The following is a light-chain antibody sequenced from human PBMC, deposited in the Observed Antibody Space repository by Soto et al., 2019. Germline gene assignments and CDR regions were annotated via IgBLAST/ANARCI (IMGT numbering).Light chain of an antibody. CDR1: QTISNT. V-gene: IGKV3-20*01. Sequence: VMTQSPATLSVSPGDKVSLSCRANQTISNTLAWYQQKPGQAPRLLIYGASSRATGIPDRFSGSGSGTDFTLTISRLEPEDFAVYYCQQYGSSSWTFGQGTKADIK. J-gene: IGKJ1*01. CDR3: QQYGSSSWT. CDR2: GAS.